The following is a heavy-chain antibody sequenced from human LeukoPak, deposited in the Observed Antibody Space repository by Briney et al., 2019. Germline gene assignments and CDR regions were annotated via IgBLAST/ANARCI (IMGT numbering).Heavy chain of an antibody. V-gene: IGHV3-53*01. D-gene: IGHD3-9*01. CDR1: GFTFSSYG. J-gene: IGHJ6*03. CDR3: ARDRYDILTGYPYMDV. CDR2: IYSGGST. Sequence: PGGSLRLSCAASGFTFSSYGMSWVRQAPGKGLEWVSVIYSGGSTYYADSVKGRFTISRDNSKNTLYLQMNSLRAEDTAVYYCARDRYDILTGYPYMDVWGKGTTVTISS.